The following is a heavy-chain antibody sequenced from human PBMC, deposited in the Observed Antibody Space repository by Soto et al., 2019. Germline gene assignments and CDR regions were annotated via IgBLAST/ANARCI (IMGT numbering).Heavy chain of an antibody. CDR3: AKVGGSGRAFDI. J-gene: IGHJ3*02. D-gene: IGHD6-25*01. Sequence: GVSLRLSCAASGFTFSSYGMHWVRQAPGKGLEWVAVIWYDGSNKHYADSVKGRFTISRDNSKNTLYLQMNSLTAEDTAVYYCAKVGGSGRAFDIWGQGTMVTVSS. V-gene: IGHV3-33*06. CDR2: IWYDGSNK. CDR1: GFTFSSYG.